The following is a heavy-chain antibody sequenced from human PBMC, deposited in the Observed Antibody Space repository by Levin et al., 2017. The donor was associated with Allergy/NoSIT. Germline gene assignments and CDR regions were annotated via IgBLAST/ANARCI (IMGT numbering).Heavy chain of an antibody. CDR2: ISSDSLHK. CDR3: AKAFLMGGDYVRLNAFDF. V-gene: IGHV3-30*18. D-gene: IGHD2-21*01. J-gene: IGHJ3*01. Sequence: GGSLRLSCAVSGVTFSSYAMHWVRQAPGKGLEWVAVISSDSLHKYYTESVKGRFTISRDNSKNTLYLQMNSLRAEDTAVYYCAKAFLMGGDYVRLNAFDFWGQGTMVTVSA. CDR1: GVTFSSYA.